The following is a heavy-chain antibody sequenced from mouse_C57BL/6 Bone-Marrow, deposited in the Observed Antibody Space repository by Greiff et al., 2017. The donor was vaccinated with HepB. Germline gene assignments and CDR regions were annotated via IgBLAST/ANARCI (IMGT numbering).Heavy chain of an antibody. J-gene: IGHJ2*01. CDR1: GYTFTSYG. CDR3: ARGGSNLYYFDY. Sequence: QVQLQQSGAELARPGASVKLSCKASGYTFTSYGISWVKQRTGQGLEWIGEIYPRSGITYYNEKFKGKATLTADKSSSTAYMELRSLTSEDSAVYFCARGGSNLYYFDYWGQGTTLTVSS. D-gene: IGHD2-5*01. V-gene: IGHV1-81*01. CDR2: IYPRSGIT.